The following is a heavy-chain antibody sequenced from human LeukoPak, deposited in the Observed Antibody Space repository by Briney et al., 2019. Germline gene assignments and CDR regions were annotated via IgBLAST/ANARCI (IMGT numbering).Heavy chain of an antibody. V-gene: IGHV4-59*08. CDR1: GGSISGYY. CDR3: ARLASSGWSHCDY. D-gene: IGHD6-19*01. Sequence: SETLSLTCTVSGGSISGYYWSWIRQPPGKGPEWIGYIYYSGSTNYNPSLKSRVTISVDTSKNQFSLKMNSVSAADTAVYYCARLASSGWSHCDYWGQGTLVTVSS. J-gene: IGHJ4*02. CDR2: IYYSGST.